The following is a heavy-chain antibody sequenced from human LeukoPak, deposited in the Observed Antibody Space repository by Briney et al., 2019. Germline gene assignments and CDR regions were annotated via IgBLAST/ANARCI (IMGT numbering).Heavy chain of an antibody. CDR2: INHSGST. J-gene: IGHJ5*02. CDR1: GGSISSYY. D-gene: IGHD3-3*01. V-gene: IGHV4-34*01. Sequence: SETLSLTCSVSGGSISSYYWSWIRQPPGKGLEWIGEINHSGSTNYNPSLKSRVTISVDTSKNQFSLKLSSVTAADTAVYYCARVTPSTFGVVIRWFDPWGQGTLVTVSS. CDR3: ARVTPSTFGVVIRWFDP.